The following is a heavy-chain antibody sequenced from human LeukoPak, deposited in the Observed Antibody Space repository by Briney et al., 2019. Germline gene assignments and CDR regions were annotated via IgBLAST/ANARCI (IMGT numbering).Heavy chain of an antibody. V-gene: IGHV3-21*01. CDR3: ASQVVVPAARLFDY. CDR2: ISSSSSYI. Sequence: GGSLRLSCAASGFTFSRYSTHWVRKAPGKGLEWVSSISSSSSYIYYADAVKGRFTISRDNDKNSLYLQMNSLRAEDTAVYYCASQVVVPAARLFDYWGQGTLVTVSS. CDR1: GFTFSRYS. D-gene: IGHD2-2*01. J-gene: IGHJ4*02.